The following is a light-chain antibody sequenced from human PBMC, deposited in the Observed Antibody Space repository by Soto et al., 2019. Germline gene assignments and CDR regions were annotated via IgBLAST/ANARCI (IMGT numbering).Light chain of an antibody. CDR2: WAS. CDR3: QQYYSTPRT. Sequence: DIVMTQSPDSLAVSLGERATINCKSSQSVLYSSNNKNYLAWYQQKPGQPPKLLIYWASTREPGVPDRFSGSGSGTDFTLTISSLQAEDVAVYYCQQYYSTPRTFGQGTKVEYQT. CDR1: QSVLYSSNNKNY. V-gene: IGKV4-1*01. J-gene: IGKJ1*01.